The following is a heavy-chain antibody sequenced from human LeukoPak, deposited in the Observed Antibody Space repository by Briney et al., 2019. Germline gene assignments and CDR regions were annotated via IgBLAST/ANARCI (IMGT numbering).Heavy chain of an antibody. CDR1: GFTFDDYA. CDR3: AKDRWELLPGAHAFDI. V-gene: IGHV3-9*01. J-gene: IGHJ3*02. D-gene: IGHD1-26*01. Sequence: GRSLRLSCAASGFTFDDYAMHWVRQAPGKGLEWVSGISWNSGSIGYADSVKGRFTISRDNAKNSLYLQMNSLRAEDTALYYCAKDRWELLPGAHAFDIWGQGTMVTVSS. CDR2: ISWNSGSI.